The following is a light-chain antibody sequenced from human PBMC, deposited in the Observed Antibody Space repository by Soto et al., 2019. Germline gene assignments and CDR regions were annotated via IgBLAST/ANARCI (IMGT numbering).Light chain of an antibody. CDR1: RTITYY. J-gene: IGKJ1*01. V-gene: IGKV1-39*01. CDR3: QQSTTTPWT. CDR2: AAF. Sequence: DIQMTQSPSSLSASVGDRVTITCRASRTITYYLNWYQQKPWKAPKLLIYAAFSLQSVLPSRFSGSGSGTEFTLTINSLQPEDFATYYCQQSTTTPWTFGQGTKVPI.